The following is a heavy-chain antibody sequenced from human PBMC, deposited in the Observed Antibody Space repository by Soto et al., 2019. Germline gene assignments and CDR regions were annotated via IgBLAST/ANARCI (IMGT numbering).Heavy chain of an antibody. Sequence: SVKVSCKASGGTFSSYAISWVRQAPGQGLGWMGGIIPIFGTANYAQKFQGRVTITADESTSTAYMELSSLRSEDTAVYYCAREYYYDSSGYHFDYWGQGTLVTVSS. J-gene: IGHJ4*02. CDR2: IIPIFGTA. CDR1: GGTFSSYA. CDR3: AREYYYDSSGYHFDY. D-gene: IGHD3-22*01. V-gene: IGHV1-69*13.